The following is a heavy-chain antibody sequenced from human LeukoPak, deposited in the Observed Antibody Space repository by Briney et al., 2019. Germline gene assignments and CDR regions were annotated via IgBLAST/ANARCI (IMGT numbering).Heavy chain of an antibody. J-gene: IGHJ6*02. CDR3: AREVSGYSSGWYPKFYYYYGTDV. CDR1: GGSVSSGSYY. CDR2: IYYSGST. Sequence: SETLSLTCTVSGGSVSSGSYYWSWIRQPPGRGLEWIGYIYYSGSTNYNPSLKSRVTISVDTSKNQFSLKLSSVTAADTAVYYCAREVSGYSSGWYPKFYYYYGTDVWGQGTTVTVSS. D-gene: IGHD6-19*01. V-gene: IGHV4-61*01.